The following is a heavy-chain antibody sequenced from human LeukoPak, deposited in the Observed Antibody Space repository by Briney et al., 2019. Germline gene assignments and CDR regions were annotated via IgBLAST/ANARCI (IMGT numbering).Heavy chain of an antibody. CDR1: GFTFSNYA. CDR2: ISGSSSRT. J-gene: IGHJ4*02. Sequence: GGSLRLSCAASGFTFSNYAMSWVRQAPGKGLEWVSAISGSSSRTHYTDSVKGRFTISGDNSKNTLSLQMNSLRAEDTAVYYCAKESVPTAMDYWGQGILVTVSS. CDR3: AKESVPTAMDY. V-gene: IGHV3-23*01. D-gene: IGHD2-2*01.